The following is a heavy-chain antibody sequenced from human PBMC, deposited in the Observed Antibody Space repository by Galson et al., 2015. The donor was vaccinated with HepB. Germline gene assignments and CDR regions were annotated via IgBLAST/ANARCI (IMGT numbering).Heavy chain of an antibody. Sequence: SLRLSCAASGFTFSNYWMHWVRQAPGKGLVWVSRINSDGSSTSFADSVKGRFTISRDNAKNTLYLQMKSLRAEDTAVYFCAREDFSYCSGTSCYTSAPYYHYYMDAWGKGATVTVSS. J-gene: IGHJ6*03. V-gene: IGHV3-74*01. CDR1: GFTFSNYW. CDR3: AREDFSYCSGTSCYTSAPYYHYYMDA. D-gene: IGHD2-2*02. CDR2: INSDGSST.